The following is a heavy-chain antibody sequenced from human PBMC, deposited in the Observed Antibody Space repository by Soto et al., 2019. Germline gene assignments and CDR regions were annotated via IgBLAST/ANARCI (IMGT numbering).Heavy chain of an antibody. CDR3: AKDIADIVSVSGAFDI. CDR1: GFTFSSYA. Sequence: PGGSLRLSCAASGFTFSSYAMSWVRQAPGKGLEWVSAISGSGGSTYYADSVKGRFTISRDNSKNTLYLQMNSLRAEDTAVYYCAKDIADIVSVSGAFDIWGQGTMVTV. CDR2: ISGSGGST. J-gene: IGHJ3*02. V-gene: IGHV3-23*01. D-gene: IGHD2-15*01.